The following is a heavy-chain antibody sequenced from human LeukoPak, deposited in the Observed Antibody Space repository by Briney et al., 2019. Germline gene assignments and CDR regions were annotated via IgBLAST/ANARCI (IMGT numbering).Heavy chain of an antibody. J-gene: IGHJ5*02. CDR2: IIPIFGTA. D-gene: IGHD1-26*01. V-gene: IGHV1-69*13. Sequence: GASVKVSCKASGYTFTSYAITWVRQAPGQGLEWMGGIIPIFGTANYAQKFQGRVTITADESTSTAYMELSSLRSEDTAVYYCASRLGREDSPFDPWGQEALVTVSS. CDR1: GYTFTSYA. CDR3: ASRLGREDSPFDP.